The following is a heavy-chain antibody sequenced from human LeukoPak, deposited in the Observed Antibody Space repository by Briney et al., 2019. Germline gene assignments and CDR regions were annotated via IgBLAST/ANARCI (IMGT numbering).Heavy chain of an antibody. CDR1: GYTFTGYY. CDR2: INPNSGGT. D-gene: IGHD3-3*01. Sequence: ASVKVSCKASGYTFTGYYMHWVRQAPGQGLEWMGWINPNSGGTNYAQKFQGRVTMTRDTSISTAYMELSRLRSDDTAVYYCARDLGRVTIFGVVSTYNWFDPWGQGTLVTVSS. V-gene: IGHV1-2*02. J-gene: IGHJ5*02. CDR3: ARDLGRVTIFGVVSTYNWFDP.